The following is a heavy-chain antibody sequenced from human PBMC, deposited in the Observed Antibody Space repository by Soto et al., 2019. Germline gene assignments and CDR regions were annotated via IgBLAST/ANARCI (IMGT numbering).Heavy chain of an antibody. J-gene: IGHJ5*02. CDR1: GYTFNKND. CDR3: ARMESFGSLNWFDP. D-gene: IGHD5-18*01. CDR2: VNPGSGDT. Sequence: ASVPVSFTASGYTFNKNDFFWGRQGSGQGLEWMGWVNPGSGDTGYAQKFQGRLTMTRDISIATAYMELNSLTSEDTAIYYCARMESFGSLNWFDPWGQGTLVTFS. V-gene: IGHV1-8*01.